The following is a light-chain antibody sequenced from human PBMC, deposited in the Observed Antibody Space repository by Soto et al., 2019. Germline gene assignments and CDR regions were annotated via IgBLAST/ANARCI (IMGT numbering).Light chain of an antibody. CDR2: KAS. Sequence: DIQMTQSPSTLSASVGDRVTITCRASQSISSWVAWYQQKLGKAPKLLIYKASSLESGVPSRFSGSGSGTDFTLTVSSLQPDDFATHYCQQYNSYPYTFGQGTKLEIK. V-gene: IGKV1-5*03. CDR1: QSISSW. J-gene: IGKJ2*01. CDR3: QQYNSYPYT.